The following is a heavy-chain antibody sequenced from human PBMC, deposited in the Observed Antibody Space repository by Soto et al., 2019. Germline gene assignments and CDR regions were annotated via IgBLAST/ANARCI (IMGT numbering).Heavy chain of an antibody. D-gene: IGHD6-6*01. CDR2: ISYSGST. CDR1: GFSFSGYY. V-gene: IGHV4-59*08. J-gene: IGHJ4*02. CDR3: ARSPIRYSTSSPFDY. Sequence: SETLSLTCAVYGFSFSGYYGSWIRQPPGRGLEWIGYISYSGSTNYNPSLKSRVTISVDTSNNQFSLKLSSVTVSDTAVYYCARSPIRYSTSSPFDYWGRGTLVTVSS.